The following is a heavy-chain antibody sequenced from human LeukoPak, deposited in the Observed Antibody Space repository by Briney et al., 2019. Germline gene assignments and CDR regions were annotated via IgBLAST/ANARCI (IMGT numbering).Heavy chain of an antibody. J-gene: IGHJ3*02. Sequence: PGGSLRLSCAASGFTFSNYAMSWVRQAPGKGLEWVSAISGSGDKTYYADSVKGRFSISRDSSKSALFLQMNSLRAEDTAIFYCAKSPGDGGYHAFDMWGQGTMVTVSS. CDR3: AKSPGDGGYHAFDM. D-gene: IGHD1-26*01. V-gene: IGHV3-23*01. CDR2: ISGSGDKT. CDR1: GFTFSNYA.